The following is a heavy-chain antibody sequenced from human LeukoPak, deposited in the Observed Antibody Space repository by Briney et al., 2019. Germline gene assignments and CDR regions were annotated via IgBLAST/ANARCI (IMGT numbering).Heavy chain of an antibody. Sequence: GGSLRLSCAASGFTFSSYWMSWVRQAPGKGLEWVANIKQDGSEKYYVDSVKGRFTISRDNAKNSLYLQMNSLRAEDTAVYYCARDSYDFWSGYYHAFDIWGQGTMVTVSS. CDR3: ARDSYDFWSGYYHAFDI. CDR1: GFTFSSYW. J-gene: IGHJ3*02. CDR2: IKQDGSEK. D-gene: IGHD3-3*01. V-gene: IGHV3-7*01.